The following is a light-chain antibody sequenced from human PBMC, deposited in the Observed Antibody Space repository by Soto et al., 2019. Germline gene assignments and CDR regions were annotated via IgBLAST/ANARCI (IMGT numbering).Light chain of an antibody. CDR2: GAS. V-gene: IGKV3-20*01. CDR1: QSVSRR. CDR3: QHYGETPIT. Sequence: ELELTKAPGRVRVYIGGGATLSYRASQSVSRRLAWYQHRPGQSPRLLISGASMRASGVPVRFSGSGSGTDFTLTISRLEPEDFAVYYCQHYGETPITFGLGTRLEIK. J-gene: IGKJ5*01.